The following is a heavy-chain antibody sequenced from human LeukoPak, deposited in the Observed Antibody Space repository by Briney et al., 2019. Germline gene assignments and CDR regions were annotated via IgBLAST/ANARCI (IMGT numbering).Heavy chain of an antibody. Sequence: GESLKISCKGSGYSFTSYWIGWGRQMPGKGLGWVGIIYPGDSDTRYSPSFQGQVTISADKSISTAYLQWSSLKASDTAMYYCARGYQPDAFDIWGQGTMVTVSS. CDR2: IYPGDSDT. CDR3: ARGYQPDAFDI. D-gene: IGHD5-18*01. CDR1: GYSFTSYW. J-gene: IGHJ3*02. V-gene: IGHV5-51*01.